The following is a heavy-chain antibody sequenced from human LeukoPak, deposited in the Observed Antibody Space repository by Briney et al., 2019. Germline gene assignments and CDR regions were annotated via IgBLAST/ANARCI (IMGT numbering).Heavy chain of an antibody. V-gene: IGHV4-59*01. CDR3: ASTSGYCSGGNCDSAFDY. CDR2: IYYSGST. J-gene: IGHJ4*02. Sequence: SETLSLTCTVSGGSLSTYYWNWIRQPPGKGLEWIGYIYYSGSTNYNPSLRSRLTISLDTSNNQFSLKLSSVTAADTAVYYCASTSGYCSGGNCDSAFDYWGQGTLVTVSS. D-gene: IGHD2-15*01. CDR1: GGSLSTYY.